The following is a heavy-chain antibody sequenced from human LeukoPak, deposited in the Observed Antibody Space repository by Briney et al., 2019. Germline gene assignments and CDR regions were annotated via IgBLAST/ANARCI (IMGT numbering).Heavy chain of an antibody. CDR3: ARLPHDYSNYVQFDP. V-gene: IGHV1-69*05. CDR2: IIPIFGTA. J-gene: IGHJ5*02. Sequence: SVKVSCKASGGTFSSYAISWVRQAPGQGFEWMGGIIPIFGTANYAQKFQGRVTITTDESTSTAYMELSSLRSEDTAVYYCARLPHDYSNYVQFDPWGQGTLVTVSS. D-gene: IGHD4-11*01. CDR1: GGTFSSYA.